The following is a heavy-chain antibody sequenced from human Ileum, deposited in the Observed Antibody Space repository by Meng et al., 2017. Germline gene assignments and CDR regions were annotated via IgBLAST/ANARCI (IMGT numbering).Heavy chain of an antibody. J-gene: IGHJ1*01. CDR3: ARVAVTGIGYFQY. Sequence: VGFVQVWAEGKKPGASVNVSCKASGYTFTSHYIHWWRQAPGQGLEWMGWINGGTGNTEYSQNFQGRITFTRDTAASTVYMELSSLRSEDTAVFYCARVAVTGIGYFQYWGQGTLVTVSS. D-gene: IGHD6-19*01. CDR2: INGGTGNT. V-gene: IGHV1-3*01. CDR1: GYTFTSHY.